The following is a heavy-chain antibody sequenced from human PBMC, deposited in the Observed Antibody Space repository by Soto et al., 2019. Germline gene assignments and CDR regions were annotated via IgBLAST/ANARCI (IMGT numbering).Heavy chain of an antibody. V-gene: IGHV1-24*01. CDR3: ATLNPYFDF. CDR2: FDPEDGDT. J-gene: IGHJ4*02. CDR1: GYRHTELS. Sequence: ASVKVSCAVSGYRHTELSMHWVRQAPGKGLEWMGGFDPEDGDTVYAQSFQGRVTMTEDSSTDTAYMELNSLTSADTAVYYCATLNPYFDFWGQGTPVTVSS.